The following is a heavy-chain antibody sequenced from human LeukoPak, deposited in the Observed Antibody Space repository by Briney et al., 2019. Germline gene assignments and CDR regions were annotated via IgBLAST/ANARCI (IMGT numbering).Heavy chain of an antibody. J-gene: IGHJ4*02. D-gene: IGHD6-13*01. CDR1: GFTFSSYA. CDR3: AKDISGSWSIDY. Sequence: GGSLRLSCAASGFTFSSYAMHWVRQAPGKGLEWVALISYDGSNKYYADSVKGRFTISRDNSKNTLYLQMNSLRAEDTAVYYCAKDISGSWSIDYWGQGTLVTVSS. V-gene: IGHV3-30*04. CDR2: ISYDGSNK.